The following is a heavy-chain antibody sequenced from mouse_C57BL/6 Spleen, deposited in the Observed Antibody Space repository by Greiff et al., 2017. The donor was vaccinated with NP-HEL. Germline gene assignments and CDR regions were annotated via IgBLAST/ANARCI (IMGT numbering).Heavy chain of an antibody. V-gene: IGHV5-12*01. J-gene: IGHJ2*01. CDR1: GFTFSDYY. CDR3: ARSSGYVNFDY. Sequence: DVKLVESGGGLVQPGGSLKLSCAASGFTFSDYYMYWVRQTPEKRLEWVAYISNGGGSTYYPDTVKGRFTISRDNAKNTLYLQMSRLKSEDTAMYYCARSSGYVNFDYWGQGTTLTVSS. CDR2: ISNGGGST. D-gene: IGHD3-2*02.